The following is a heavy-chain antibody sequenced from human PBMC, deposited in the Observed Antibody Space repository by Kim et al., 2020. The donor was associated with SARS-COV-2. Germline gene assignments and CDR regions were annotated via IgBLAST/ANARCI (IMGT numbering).Heavy chain of an antibody. J-gene: IGHJ6*02. V-gene: IGHV4-31*03. CDR2: IYYSGST. Sequence: SETLSLTCTVSGGSISSGGYYWSWIRRHPGKGLEWIGYIYYSGSTYYNPSLKSRVTISVDTSKNQFSLKLSSVTAADTAVYYCARGGENVLRFLEWFKMPSSGQYYGMDVWGQGTTVTVSS. D-gene: IGHD3-3*01. CDR3: ARGGENVLRFLEWFKMPSSGQYYGMDV. CDR1: GGSISSGGYY.